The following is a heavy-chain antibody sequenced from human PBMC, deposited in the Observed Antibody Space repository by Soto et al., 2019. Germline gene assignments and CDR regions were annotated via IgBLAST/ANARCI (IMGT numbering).Heavy chain of an antibody. Sequence: MQMVESGGGSVQPGGSLRLSCAASGFPFRHYWMHWVRQTPGKGLVWVSRINPAGTITNYADSVEGRFTISRDNADSALFLQMNRLSAEDTAIYYCTSDTFGLRDTWGQGTLVTVSS. CDR2: INPAGTIT. V-gene: IGHV3-74*01. CDR1: GFPFRHYW. CDR3: TSDTFGLRDT. J-gene: IGHJ5*02. D-gene: IGHD3-16*01.